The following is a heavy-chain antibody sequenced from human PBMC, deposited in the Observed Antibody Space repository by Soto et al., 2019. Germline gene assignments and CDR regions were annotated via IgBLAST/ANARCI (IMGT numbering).Heavy chain of an antibody. V-gene: IGHV3-74*01. CDR2: IETDGTTQ. CDR3: GRQAALWEKVDC. CDR1: GFTFEKYW. Sequence: GGSLRLSSVVSGFTFEKYWMDWVRQAPGKGLVWVARIETDGTTQTYADSVEGRFTISRDNAKNTLYLHMNSLRAEDTAVYYCGRQAALWEKVDCRGHGTPVTVSS. J-gene: IGHJ1*01. D-gene: IGHD3-10*01.